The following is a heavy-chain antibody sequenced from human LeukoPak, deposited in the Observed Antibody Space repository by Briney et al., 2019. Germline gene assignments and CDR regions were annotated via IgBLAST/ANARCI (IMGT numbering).Heavy chain of an antibody. V-gene: IGHV1-2*02. CDR3: ARGYCSSTSCSPIDAFDI. CDR2: INPNSGGT. J-gene: IGHJ3*02. D-gene: IGHD2-2*01. Sequence: ASVKVSCKASGYTFTGYYMHWVRQAPGQGLEWMGWINPNSGGTNHAQKFQGRVTMTRDTSISTAYMELSRLRSDDTAVYYCARGYCSSTSCSPIDAFDIWGQGAMVTVSS. CDR1: GYTFTGYY.